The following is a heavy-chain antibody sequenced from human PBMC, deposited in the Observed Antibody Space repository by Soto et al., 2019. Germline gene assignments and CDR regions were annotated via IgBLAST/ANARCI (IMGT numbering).Heavy chain of an antibody. CDR3: ARAVTIFDNELDNWFDP. Sequence: SETLSLTCSVSSGSISSSNWWSWVRQPPGKGLEWIGEIYHSGSTNYNPSLKSRVTISVDKSKNQFSLKLSSVTAADTAVYYCARAVTIFDNELDNWFDPWGQGTLVTVSS. J-gene: IGHJ5*02. V-gene: IGHV4-4*02. D-gene: IGHD3-3*01. CDR2: IYHSGST. CDR1: SGSISSSNW.